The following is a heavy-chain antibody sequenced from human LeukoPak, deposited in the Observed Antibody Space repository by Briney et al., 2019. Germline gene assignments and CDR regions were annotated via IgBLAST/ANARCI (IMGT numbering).Heavy chain of an antibody. J-gene: IGHJ6*02. CDR3: AKKGYNWNDVGFYGLDV. Sequence: PGGSLRLSRAASGFTFSSHGMHWVRQAPGRGLEWVAFIRYDGSNKYQADSVKGRFTISRDNSKNTLYLQMNSLRTEDTAVYFCAKKGYNWNDVGFYGLDVWGRGTTVTVSS. CDR2: IRYDGSNK. V-gene: IGHV3-30*02. CDR1: GFTFSSHG. D-gene: IGHD1-1*01.